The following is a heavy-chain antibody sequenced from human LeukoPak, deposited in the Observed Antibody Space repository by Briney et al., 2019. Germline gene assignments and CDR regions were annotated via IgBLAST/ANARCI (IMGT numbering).Heavy chain of an antibody. CDR2: MNPNSGNT. V-gene: IGHV1-8*01. CDR1: GYTFTRYG. Sequence: GASVKVSCKSSGYTFTRYGINWVRQATGQGLEWMGWMNPNSGNTGYAQKFQGRVTMTRNTSISTAYMELSGLRSEDTAVYYCARGFTMVRGFPATWGQGTLDTVSS. CDR3: ARGFTMVRGFPAT. D-gene: IGHD3-10*01. J-gene: IGHJ5*02.